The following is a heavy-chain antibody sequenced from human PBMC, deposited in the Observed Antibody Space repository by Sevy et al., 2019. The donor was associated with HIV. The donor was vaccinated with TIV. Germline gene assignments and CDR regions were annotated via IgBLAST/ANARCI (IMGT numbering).Heavy chain of an antibody. J-gene: IGHJ4*02. CDR1: GLTFSNAW. CDR3: TTAQLVAEWGSYYFDH. D-gene: IGHD1-26*01. CDR2: IKSKSDGETT. Sequence: GGSLRLSCAAFGLTFSNAWMSWVRQAPGKGLEWVGRIKSKSDGETTDYAAPVKGRFNISRDVSENTLYLQMNSLKTGDTAVYYCTTAQLVAEWGSYYFDHWGQGTQVTVSS. V-gene: IGHV3-15*01.